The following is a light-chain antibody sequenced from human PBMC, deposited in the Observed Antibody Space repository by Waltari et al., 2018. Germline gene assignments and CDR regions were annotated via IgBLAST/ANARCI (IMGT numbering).Light chain of an antibody. CDR1: QSASTS. Sequence: ELVMTQSPATLSVSPGERASLSCRASQSASTSLAWYQQTPGQAPRLLTYRSSTRAAGIPDRFSGSGSGTEFTLTISSLQSEDSAIYYCQQYNIWPWTFGQGTKVDIK. CDR2: RSS. J-gene: IGKJ1*01. V-gene: IGKV3-15*01. CDR3: QQYNIWPWT.